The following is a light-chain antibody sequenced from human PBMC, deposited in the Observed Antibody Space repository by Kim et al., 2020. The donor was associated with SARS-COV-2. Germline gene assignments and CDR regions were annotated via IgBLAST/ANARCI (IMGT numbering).Light chain of an antibody. CDR3: HHYGDSLWS. CDR2: SVS. CDR1: HKITSDY. V-gene: IGKV3-20*01. Sequence: SPEERATLSCRASHKITSDYLAWYQQRPGQAPRHLIYSVSTRAAGITDRFSGSGSGTDFTLTISWLEPEDFAVYYCHHYGDSLWSFGRGTKVDIK. J-gene: IGKJ1*01.